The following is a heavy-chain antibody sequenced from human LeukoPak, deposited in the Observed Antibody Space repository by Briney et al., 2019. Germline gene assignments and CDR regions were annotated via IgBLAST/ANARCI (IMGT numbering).Heavy chain of an antibody. CDR3: ARDRSGLHYFDY. Sequence: GVSLRLSCAASGFIFRNFGMHWVRQAPGKGLEWVAVIWYDGSNKYYADSVKGRFTTSRGNSKNMLFLQMNSLRAEDTAVYYCARDRSGLHYFDYWGQGTLVTVSS. J-gene: IGHJ4*02. CDR2: IWYDGSNK. V-gene: IGHV3-33*01. CDR1: GFIFRNFG. D-gene: IGHD5-12*01.